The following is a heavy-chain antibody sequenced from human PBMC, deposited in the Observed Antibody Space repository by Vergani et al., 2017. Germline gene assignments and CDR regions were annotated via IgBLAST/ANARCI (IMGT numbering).Heavy chain of an antibody. CDR1: GYTFTDHY. V-gene: IGHV1-69-2*01. J-gene: IGHJ6*02. D-gene: IGHD6-13*01. CDR2: VDPEDGET. CDR3: ATPQPVPPRGMEV. Sequence: EVQLVQSGAEVKKPGATMKISCKVSGYTFTDHYMHWGKQAPGKGLEWMGLVDPEDGETIYAEKFKGRVTIAADTSTDTAHLELSSLSCEDTAVYYCATPQPVPPRGMEVWRQGTTVIVSS.